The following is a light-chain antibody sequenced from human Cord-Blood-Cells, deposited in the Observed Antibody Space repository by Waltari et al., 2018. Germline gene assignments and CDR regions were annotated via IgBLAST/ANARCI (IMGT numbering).Light chain of an antibody. CDR2: DAS. Sequence: EIVLTQSPATLSLSPGERATLSCRASQSVISYLAWYQQKPGQAPRLLIYDASNRATGIPARFSVSGSGTDFTLTISSLEPEDFAVYYCQQRSNWPPLTFGGGTKVEIK. V-gene: IGKV3-11*01. CDR3: QQRSNWPPLT. CDR1: QSVISY. J-gene: IGKJ4*01.